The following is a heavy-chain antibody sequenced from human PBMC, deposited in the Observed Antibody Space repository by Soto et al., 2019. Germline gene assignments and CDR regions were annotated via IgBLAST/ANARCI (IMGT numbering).Heavy chain of an antibody. V-gene: IGHV1-8*01. J-gene: IGHJ5*02. Sequence: ASVKVSCKASGYTFTSYDIKWVRQATGQGLEWMGWMNPNSGNTGYAQKFQGRVTMTRNTSISTAYMELSSLRSEDTAVYYCARGVSSSWYSKTKSWFDPWGQGTMVTVSS. D-gene: IGHD6-13*01. CDR2: MNPNSGNT. CDR1: GYTFTSYD. CDR3: ARGVSSSWYSKTKSWFDP.